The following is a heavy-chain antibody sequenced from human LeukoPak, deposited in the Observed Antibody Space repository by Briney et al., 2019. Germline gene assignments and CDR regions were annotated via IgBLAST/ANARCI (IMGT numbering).Heavy chain of an antibody. CDR3: ARGLGDCSSTSCYVLDY. Sequence: SETLSLTCTVSGGSISSYYWSWIRQPAGKGLEWIGRIYTSGSTNYNPSLKSRVTMSVDTSKNQFSLKLSSVTAADTAVYYCARGLGDCSSTSCYVLDYGGQGTLVTVSS. V-gene: IGHV4-4*07. CDR1: GGSISSYY. CDR2: IYTSGST. J-gene: IGHJ4*02. D-gene: IGHD2-2*01.